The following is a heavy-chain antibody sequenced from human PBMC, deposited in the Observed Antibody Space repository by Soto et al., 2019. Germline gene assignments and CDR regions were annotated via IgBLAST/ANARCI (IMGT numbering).Heavy chain of an antibody. CDR1: GGSISSGENY. CDR2: IYYSGDT. D-gene: IGHD3-22*01. Sequence: QVQLQESGPGLVKPSQTLSLTCSVSGGSISSGENYWNWIRQPPGKGLEWIGYIYYSGDTYYNPSLKSRVTISLDTSKNQFSLKLSSVTAEDTAVYYCAAPSGYYWVHDYWGQGTLVTVSS. CDR3: AAPSGYYWVHDY. J-gene: IGHJ4*02. V-gene: IGHV4-30-4*01.